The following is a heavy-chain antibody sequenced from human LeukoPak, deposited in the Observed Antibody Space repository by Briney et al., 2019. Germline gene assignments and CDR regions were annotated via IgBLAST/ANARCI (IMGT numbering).Heavy chain of an antibody. CDR3: AKDQAVAGPTGFDY. Sequence: GGSLRLSCAASGFTVSSTYMSWVRQAPGKGLEWVSVLYSGGTTYYAEPVKGRFSISRDNSKNTLYLQMNSLRVGDTAVYYCAKDQAVAGPTGFDYWGQGTLVTVSS. J-gene: IGHJ4*02. D-gene: IGHD6-19*01. V-gene: IGHV3-66*01. CDR1: GFTVSSTY. CDR2: LYSGGTT.